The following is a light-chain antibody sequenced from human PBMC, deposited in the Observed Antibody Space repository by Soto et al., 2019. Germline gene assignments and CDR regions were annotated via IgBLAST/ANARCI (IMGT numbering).Light chain of an antibody. CDR1: QSVRTY. CDR2: AAS. CDR3: QQSYSTPFT. V-gene: IGKV1-39*01. Sequence: DIQMTQSPSSLSASVGDTVTITCRASQSVRTYLNWYQQRPGKAPELLIYAASSLQSGVPSRFSGSGSGTDFTRTVRGLQPEDYATYYCQQSYSTPFTFGPGAKVDLK. J-gene: IGKJ3*01.